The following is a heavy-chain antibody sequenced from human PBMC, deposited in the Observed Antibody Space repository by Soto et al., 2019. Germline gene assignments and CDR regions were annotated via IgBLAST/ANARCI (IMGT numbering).Heavy chain of an antibody. CDR1: GGSISSSSYY. D-gene: IGHD1-20*01. V-gene: IGHV4-39*01. J-gene: IGHJ4*02. CDR2: IYYSGST. CDR3: AREYKYNWNYSDY. Sequence: QLQLQESGPGLVKPSETLSLTCTVSGGSISSSSYYWGWIRQPPGKGLEWIGSIYYSGSTYYNPSLKSRVTISVDTSKNQFSLKLSSVTAADTAVYYCAREYKYNWNYSDYWGQGTLVTVSS.